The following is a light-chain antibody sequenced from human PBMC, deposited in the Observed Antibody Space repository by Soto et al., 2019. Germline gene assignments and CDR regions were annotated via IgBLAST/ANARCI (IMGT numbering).Light chain of an antibody. V-gene: IGLV2-8*01. CDR3: TSYTTIGTLDL. J-gene: IGLJ1*01. CDR2: EVT. CDR1: SSDVGGYDY. Sequence: QSVLTQPPSASGSPGQSVTISCTGTSSDVGGYDYVSWYQQHPGKAPKLMIYEVTIRPSGVSDRFSGSKSGNTASLTVSGLQAEDEADYYCTSYTTIGTLDLFGTGTKVTV.